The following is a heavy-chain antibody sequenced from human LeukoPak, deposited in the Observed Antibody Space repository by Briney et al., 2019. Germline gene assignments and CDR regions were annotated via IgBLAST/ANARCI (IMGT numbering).Heavy chain of an antibody. D-gene: IGHD3-9*01. V-gene: IGHV4-59*01. CDR2: FHYSGTA. CDR1: GGSISSYY. CDR3: ASHYDILTGYYFGY. Sequence: SETLSLTCTVSGGSISSYYWSWIRQPPGKGLEWNGYFHYSGTANYNPSLKSRVTISVGTSKNQFSLKLTSVTAADTAVYFCASHYDILTGYYFGYWGQGTLVTVSS. J-gene: IGHJ4*02.